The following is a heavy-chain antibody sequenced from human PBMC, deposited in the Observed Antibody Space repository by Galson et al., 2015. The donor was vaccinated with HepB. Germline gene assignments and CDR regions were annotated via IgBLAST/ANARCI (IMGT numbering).Heavy chain of an antibody. Sequence: RLSCKVSGYTFTDYYMHWVQQAPGKGLEWMGLVDHEDGETIYAEKFQGRVTITADTSTDTAYMELSSLRSEDTAVYYCATANPDSGHAFDIWGQGTMVTVSS. CDR3: ATANPDSGHAFDI. CDR2: VDHEDGET. D-gene: IGHD3-10*01. V-gene: IGHV1-69-2*01. CDR1: GYTFTDYY. J-gene: IGHJ3*02.